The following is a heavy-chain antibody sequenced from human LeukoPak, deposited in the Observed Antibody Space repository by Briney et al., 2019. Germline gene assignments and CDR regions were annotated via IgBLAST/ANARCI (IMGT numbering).Heavy chain of an antibody. D-gene: IGHD3-3*01. CDR1: GYTFTGYY. Sequence: ASVKVSCKASGYTFTGYYMHWVRQAPGQGLEWMGWINPNSGGTNYAQKFQGRVTMTRDTSISTAYMGLSRLRSDDTAVYYCARGGTIFGVVIMSFDYWGQGTLVTVSS. J-gene: IGHJ4*02. CDR3: ARGGTIFGVVIMSFDY. V-gene: IGHV1-2*02. CDR2: INPNSGGT.